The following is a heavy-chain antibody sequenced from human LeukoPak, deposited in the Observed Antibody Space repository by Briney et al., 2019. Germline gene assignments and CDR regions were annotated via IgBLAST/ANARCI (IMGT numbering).Heavy chain of an antibody. J-gene: IGHJ4*02. CDR1: GFTFSSYA. CDR3: AKDQYSSGWSEGYFDY. V-gene: IGHV3-23*01. CDR2: ISGSGGST. Sequence: GGSLRLSCAASGFTFSSYAMSWVRQAPGKGLEWVSAISGSGGSTYYADSVKGRFTISRDNSKYTLYLQMNSLRAEDTAVYYCAKDQYSSGWSEGYFDYWGQGTLVTVSS. D-gene: IGHD6-19*01.